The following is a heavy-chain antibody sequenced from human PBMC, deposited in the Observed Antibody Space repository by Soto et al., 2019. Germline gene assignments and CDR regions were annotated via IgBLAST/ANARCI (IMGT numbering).Heavy chain of an antibody. CDR2: IYYSGSS. J-gene: IGHJ5*02. Sequence: SETLSLTCTVSRGSIIGYYWSWIRQPPGKGPEWIGYIYYSGSSNSNPSLKSRVTMSVDTSKNQFSLKLSSVTAADTAVYYCARHVFPPYCSGSNYGGNRFDDWGQGILVTVAS. V-gene: IGHV4-59*08. CDR3: ARHVFPPYCSGSNYGGNRFDD. D-gene: IGHD3-10*01. CDR1: RGSIIGYY.